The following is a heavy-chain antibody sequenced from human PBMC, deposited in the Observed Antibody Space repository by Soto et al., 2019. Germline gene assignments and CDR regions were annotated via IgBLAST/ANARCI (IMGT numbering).Heavy chain of an antibody. Sequence: EVQLLESGGGLVQPGGSLRLSCEASGFSFSNHGMSWVRQAPGKGLEWVSGMSGSDGSTYYADSVKGRFTISRDNSKNTLYMQMNNLRDEDTALYDCVRDSGWEHVFWGQGTLVTVSS. CDR2: MSGSDGST. D-gene: IGHD3-10*01. CDR3: VRDSGWEHVF. V-gene: IGHV3-23*01. CDR1: GFSFSNHG. J-gene: IGHJ4*02.